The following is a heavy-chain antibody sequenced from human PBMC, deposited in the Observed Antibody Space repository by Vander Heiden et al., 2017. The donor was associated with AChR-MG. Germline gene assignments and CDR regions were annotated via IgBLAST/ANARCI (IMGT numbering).Heavy chain of an antibody. V-gene: IGHV3-66*01. J-gene: IGHJ6*02. Sequence: EVQLVESGGGLVQPGGSLRLSCAASGFTVGRNFMRWVRQAPGKGLAWVSVIYSGGSTYYADSVKGRFTISRDNSKNTLYLQMNSLRAEDTAVYYCATESGWELIGYGMDVWGQGTTVTVSS. CDR2: IYSGGST. CDR3: ATESGWELIGYGMDV. D-gene: IGHD1-26*01. CDR1: GFTVGRNF.